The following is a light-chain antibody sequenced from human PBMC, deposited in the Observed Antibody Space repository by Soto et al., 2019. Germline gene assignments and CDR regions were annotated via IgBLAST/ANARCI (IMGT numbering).Light chain of an antibody. V-gene: IGKV1-17*03. J-gene: IGKJ2*01. CDR1: QGISNS. CDR3: LQTHSNPYT. CDR2: ATS. Sequence: DIQMTQSPSAMSASVGDRVTITCRASQGISNSLAWFQQKAGKVPKRLIYATSSLQSGVPSRFRGSASGTEFTRPISRLQPKDFATYYSLQTHSNPYTFGQGTMLEIK.